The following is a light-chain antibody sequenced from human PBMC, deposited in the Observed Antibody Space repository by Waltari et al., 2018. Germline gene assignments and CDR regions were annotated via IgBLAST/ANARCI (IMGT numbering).Light chain of an antibody. CDR1: QSVSSSY. Sequence: EIVLTQSPGTLSLSPGERATLPCRASQSVSSSYLAWYQQKPGQAPRLLIYGASSRATGIPDRFSGSGSGTDFTLTISRLEPEDFAVYYCQQYGSSPGFTFGPGTKVDIK. V-gene: IGKV3-20*01. J-gene: IGKJ3*01. CDR2: GAS. CDR3: QQYGSSPGFT.